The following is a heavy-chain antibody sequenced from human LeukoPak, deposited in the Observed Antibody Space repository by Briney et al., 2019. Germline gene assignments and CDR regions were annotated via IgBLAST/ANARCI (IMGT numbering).Heavy chain of an antibody. CDR1: GFTFNLYG. V-gene: IGHV3-30*02. Sequence: QTGGSQRLSCAASGFTFNLYGIHWVRQAPGKGLEWVAFIQNDGSNKYYADSVKGRFTISRDNSKNTLYLQMNSLRPDDTAMYYCAKDRIVLVTATFDYWGQGTLVTVSS. CDR3: AKDRIVLVTATFDY. J-gene: IGHJ4*02. CDR2: IQNDGSNK. D-gene: IGHD2-21*02.